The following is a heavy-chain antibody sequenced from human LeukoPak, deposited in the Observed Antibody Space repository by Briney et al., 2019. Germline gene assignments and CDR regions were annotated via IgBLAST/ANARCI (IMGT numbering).Heavy chain of an antibody. J-gene: IGHJ4*02. V-gene: IGHV5-51*01. CDR3: ARQTVRYGDYEGFDY. CDR2: IYPGDSDT. D-gene: IGHD4-17*01. Sequence: PGESLKISCKGSGYSFTNYWIGWVRQMPGKGLEWMGIIYPGDSDTRYSPSFQGQVTISADKSISTAYLQWSSLKASDTAMYYCARQTVRYGDYEGFDYWGQGTLVTVSS. CDR1: GYSFTNYW.